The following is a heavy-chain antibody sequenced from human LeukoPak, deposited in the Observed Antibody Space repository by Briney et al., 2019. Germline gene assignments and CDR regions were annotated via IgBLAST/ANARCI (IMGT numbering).Heavy chain of an antibody. D-gene: IGHD1-1*01. V-gene: IGHV1-46*01. CDR2: INPSGGST. Sequence: ASVKVSCKASGCTFTDYYIHWVRQAPGQGLEWMGFINPSGGSTSYAQKFQGRVTMTRDTSTSTVYMELSSLRSEDTAVYYCARNVASGFDFWGQGTLVTVSS. CDR3: ARNVASGFDF. J-gene: IGHJ4*02. CDR1: GCTFTDYY.